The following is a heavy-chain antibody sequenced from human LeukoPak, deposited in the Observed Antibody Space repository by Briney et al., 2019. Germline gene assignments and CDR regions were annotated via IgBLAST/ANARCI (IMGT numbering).Heavy chain of an antibody. CDR2: IIPILGIA. CDR1: GGTFSSYA. D-gene: IGHD2-2*01. J-gene: IGHJ4*02. Sequence: SVKASCKASGGTFSSYAISWVRQAPGQGLEWMGRIIPILGIANYAQKFQGRVTITADKSTSTAYMELSSLRSEDTAVYYCARERIVVVPAAMDYWGQGTLVTVSS. CDR3: ARERIVVVPAAMDY. V-gene: IGHV1-69*04.